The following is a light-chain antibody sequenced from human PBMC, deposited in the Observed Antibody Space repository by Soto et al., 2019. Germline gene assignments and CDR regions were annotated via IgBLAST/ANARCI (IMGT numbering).Light chain of an antibody. CDR1: QSISSW. J-gene: IGKJ1*01. CDR2: KAA. V-gene: IGKV1-5*03. Sequence: DIQMTQSPSTLSASVGDRVTITCRASQSISSWLTWYQQKAGQAPKLLIYKAAIVESGVPSRFSGSGSGTESTLTISSLQPDDSATYYCQYYSSFATFGQGTRVEVK. CDR3: QYYSSFAT.